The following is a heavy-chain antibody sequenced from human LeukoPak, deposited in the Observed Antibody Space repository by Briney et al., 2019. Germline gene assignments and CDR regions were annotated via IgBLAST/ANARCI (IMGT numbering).Heavy chain of an antibody. D-gene: IGHD2-15*01. J-gene: IGHJ6*03. CDR3: ARAADYYYYMDV. V-gene: IGHV1-2*02. CDR1: GYTFTGYY. Sequence: ASVKVSCKASGYTFTGYYMHWVRQAPGQGLEWMGWINPNSGGTNYAQKFQGRVTMTRDTSISTAYMELSRLRSDDTAVYYCARAADYYYYMDVWGKGTTVTVSS. CDR2: INPNSGGT.